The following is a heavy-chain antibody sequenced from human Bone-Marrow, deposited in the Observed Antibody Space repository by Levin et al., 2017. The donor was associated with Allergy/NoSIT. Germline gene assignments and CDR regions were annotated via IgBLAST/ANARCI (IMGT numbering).Heavy chain of an antibody. V-gene: IGHV3-33*01. CDR1: GFIFSNYG. D-gene: IGHD3-16*02. Sequence: GESLKISCAASGFIFSNYGMHWVRQAPGKGLEWVALIEYDGSTKYYADSVKGRFTISRDNSKSTLYLQTNSLRAEDTALYYCARGYSYVGHYPHPHWFDPWGQGTLVTVSS. CDR2: IEYDGSTK. CDR3: ARGYSYVGHYPHPHWFDP. J-gene: IGHJ5*02.